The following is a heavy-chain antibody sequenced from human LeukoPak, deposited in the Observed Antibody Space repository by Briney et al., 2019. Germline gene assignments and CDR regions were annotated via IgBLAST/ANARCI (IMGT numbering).Heavy chain of an antibody. CDR3: ARDSYRDNSFDY. Sequence: GGSLRLSCAASGFTFSSYSMNWVRQAPGKGLEWVSSISSSSDYIFYADSVKGRFTISRDNAKNSLYLQMNSLRAEDTALYYCARDSYRDNSFDYWGQGTLVTVSS. J-gene: IGHJ4*02. D-gene: IGHD2-2*02. CDR2: ISSSSDYI. V-gene: IGHV3-21*04. CDR1: GFTFSSYS.